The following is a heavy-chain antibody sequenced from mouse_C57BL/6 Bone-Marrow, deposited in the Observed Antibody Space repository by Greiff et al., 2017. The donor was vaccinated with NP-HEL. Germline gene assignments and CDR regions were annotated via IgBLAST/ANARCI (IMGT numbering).Heavy chain of an antibody. CDR3: TTTGTGCYFDV. J-gene: IGHJ1*03. D-gene: IGHD4-1*01. V-gene: IGHV14-4*01. CDR2: IDPENGDT. Sequence: EVQLQQSGAELVRPGASVKLSCTASGFNIKDDYMHWVKQRPEQGLEWIGWIDPENGDTEYASKFQGKATITADTSSNTAYLQLSSLTSEDTAVYYCTTTGTGCYFDVWGTGTTVTVSS. CDR1: GFNIKDDY.